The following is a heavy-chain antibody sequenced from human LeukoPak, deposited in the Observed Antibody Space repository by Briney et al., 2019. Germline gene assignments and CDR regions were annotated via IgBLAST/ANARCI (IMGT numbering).Heavy chain of an antibody. CDR2: INHSGST. J-gene: IGHJ4*02. Sequence: SSETLSLTCAVYGGSFSGYYWSCIRQPPGKGLEWIGEINHSGSTNYNPSLKSRVTISVDTSKNQFSLKLSSVTAADTAVYYCARSRGPVFWSGYLDYWGQGTLVTVSS. V-gene: IGHV4-34*01. CDR3: ARSRGPVFWSGYLDY. CDR1: GGSFSGYY. D-gene: IGHD3-3*01.